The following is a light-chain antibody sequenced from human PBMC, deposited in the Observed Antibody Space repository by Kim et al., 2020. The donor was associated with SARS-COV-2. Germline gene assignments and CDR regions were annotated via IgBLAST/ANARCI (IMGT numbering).Light chain of an antibody. CDR3: QVWYSSTDVI. J-gene: IGLJ2*01. Sequence: ARGQTARITCGGTNFKTKTGHWYQHKPGQAPILVMCYDSNRPSGIPERFSGSTSGNTATLTITRVEAGDEADFYCQVWYSSTDVIFGGGTQLTVL. V-gene: IGLV3-21*04. CDR1: NFKTKT. CDR2: YDS.